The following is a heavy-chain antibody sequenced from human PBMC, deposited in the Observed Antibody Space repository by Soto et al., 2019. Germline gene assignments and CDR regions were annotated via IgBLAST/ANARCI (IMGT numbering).Heavy chain of an antibody. Sequence: SETLSPTLAVSSGSLSSSNWWSWVRPPPGKGLEWIGEIYHSGSTNYNPSLKSRVTISVDKSKNQFSLKLSSVTAADTAVYYCARGEAYYYYYMDVWGKGTTVTVSS. V-gene: IGHV4-4*02. CDR2: IYHSGST. CDR3: ARGEAYYYYYMDV. CDR1: SGSLSSSNW. J-gene: IGHJ6*03.